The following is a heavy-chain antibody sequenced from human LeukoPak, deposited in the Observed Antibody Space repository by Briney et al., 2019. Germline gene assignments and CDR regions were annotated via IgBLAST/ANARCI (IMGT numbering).Heavy chain of an antibody. CDR2: ISSSSSSI. J-gene: IGHJ4*02. V-gene: IGHV3-21*01. Sequence: GGSLRLSCAASGFTFSGYAMNWVRQAPGKGLEWVSSISSSSSSIYYADSVKGRFTISRDNAKNSLYLQMNSLRAEDTAVYYCARSGYNWNDVIFFDYWGQGILVTVSS. D-gene: IGHD1-1*01. CDR3: ARSGYNWNDVIFFDY. CDR1: GFTFSGYA.